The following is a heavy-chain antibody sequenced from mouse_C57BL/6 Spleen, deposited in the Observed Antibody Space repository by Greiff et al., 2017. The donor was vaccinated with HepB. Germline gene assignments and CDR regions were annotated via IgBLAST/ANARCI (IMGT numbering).Heavy chain of an antibody. J-gene: IGHJ2*01. CDR2: IDPEDGDT. CDR3: TRYYYGSSYFGY. CDR1: GFNIKDYY. D-gene: IGHD1-1*01. Sequence: EVQLQQSGAELVRPGASVKLSCTASGFNIKDYYMHWVKQRPEQGLEWIGRIDPEDGDTEYAPKFQGKATMTADTSSNTAYMQLSSLTSEDTAVYYCTRYYYGSSYFGYWGQGTTLTVSS. V-gene: IGHV14-1*01.